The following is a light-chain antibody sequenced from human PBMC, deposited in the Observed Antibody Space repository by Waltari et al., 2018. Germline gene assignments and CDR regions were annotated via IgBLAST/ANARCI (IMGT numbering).Light chain of an antibody. CDR1: QSINDW. Sequence: DIQMTQSPPTLSASVGDGVTITCRASQSINDWLAWYQQKPGKAPKLLIYKASSLESGVPSRFSGSGAGTEFTLTISSLQPDDFATYYCQHYNSYPFTFGQGTKLEIK. J-gene: IGKJ2*01. V-gene: IGKV1-5*03. CDR3: QHYNSYPFT. CDR2: KAS.